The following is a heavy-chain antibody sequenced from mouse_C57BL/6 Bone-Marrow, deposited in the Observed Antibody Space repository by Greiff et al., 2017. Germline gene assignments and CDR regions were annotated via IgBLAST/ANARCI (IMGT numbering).Heavy chain of an antibody. CDR2: IGNKANNHAT. J-gene: IGHJ1*03. CDR1: GFTFSDAW. D-gene: IGHD6-5*01. Sequence: DVQLQESGGGLVKPGGSMKLSCAASGFTFSDAWMDWVRQSPEQGLEWVAEIGNKANNHATYYAVSVKGRFTIARDDCTSNVQLHMLRSRADDMGQQAYDRAPYDANAVQGKINNSKDDSKCSVYLKMNSFRAEDTGMYCCAMATFGATVVATPYGYFEVWGTGTTVTVSA. CDR3: DRAPYDANAVQGKINNSKDDSKCSVYLKMNSFRAEDTGMYCCAMATFGATVVATPYGYFEV. V-gene: IGHV6-6*01.